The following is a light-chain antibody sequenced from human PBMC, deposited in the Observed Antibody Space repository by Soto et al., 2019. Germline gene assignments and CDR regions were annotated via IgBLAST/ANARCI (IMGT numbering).Light chain of an antibody. CDR2: SNN. CDR1: SSNIGGNT. J-gene: IGLJ3*02. CDR3: AAWDGSLKGWV. Sequence: QSVLTQPPSASGTPGQRVTISCSGSSSNIGGNTVNWFQQVPGTAPKLLIYSNNQRPSGVPDRFSASKSGTSASLAISGLQSDDETDYYCAAWDGSLKGWVFGGGTKLTVL. V-gene: IGLV1-44*01.